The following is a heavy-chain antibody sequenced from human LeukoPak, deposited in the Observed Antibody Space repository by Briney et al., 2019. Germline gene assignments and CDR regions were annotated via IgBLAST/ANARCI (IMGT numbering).Heavy chain of an antibody. J-gene: IGHJ4*02. CDR3: ARGPYYYDSSGYYNY. D-gene: IGHD3-22*01. CDR1: GFTFSSCG. Sequence: GGSLRLSCAASGFTFSSCGMHWVRQAPGKGLEWVAVIWYDGSNKYYADSVKGRFTISRDNSKNTLYLQMNSLRAEDTAVYYCARGPYYYDSSGYYNYWGQGTLVTVSS. V-gene: IGHV3-33*01. CDR2: IWYDGSNK.